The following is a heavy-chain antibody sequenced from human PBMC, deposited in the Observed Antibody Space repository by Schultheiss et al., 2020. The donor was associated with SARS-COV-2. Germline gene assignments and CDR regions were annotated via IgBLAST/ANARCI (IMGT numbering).Heavy chain of an antibody. CDR1: GFTFSSYW. Sequence: GGSLRLSCAASGFTFSSYWMHWVRQAPGKGLEWVSAISGSGGSTYYADSVKGRFTISRDNSKNTLYLQMNSLSADDTAIYYCAKDGYDLGAFDLWGQGTMVTVSS. D-gene: IGHD3-16*01. CDR2: ISGSGGST. V-gene: IGHV3-23*01. CDR3: AKDGYDLGAFDL. J-gene: IGHJ3*01.